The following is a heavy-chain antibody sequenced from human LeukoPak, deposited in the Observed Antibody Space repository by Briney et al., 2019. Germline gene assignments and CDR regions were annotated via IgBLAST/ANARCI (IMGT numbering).Heavy chain of an antibody. D-gene: IGHD3-22*01. CDR1: GFTFDDYG. J-gene: IGHJ3*02. CDR2: INWNGGST. V-gene: IGHV3-20*04. Sequence: GGSLRLSCAASGFTFDDYGMSWVRQAPGKGLEWVSGINWNGGSTGYADSVKGRFTISRDNAKNSLYLQMNSLRAEDTAVYYCAKDPPYYYDSSGYGGGAFDIWGQGTMVTVSS. CDR3: AKDPPYYYDSSGYGGGAFDI.